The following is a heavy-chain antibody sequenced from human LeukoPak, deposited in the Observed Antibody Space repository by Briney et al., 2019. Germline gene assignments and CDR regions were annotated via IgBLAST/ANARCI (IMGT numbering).Heavy chain of an antibody. CDR3: AKDRPNYHESNGHYYRRNGDY. Sequence: GGSLRLSCAASGFTVSSNYMSWVRRAPGKGLEWVSSISSSGDYTYYTDPVKGRFTISRDNTKDTLYLQMNSLRAEDTAVYYCAKDRPNYHESNGHYYRRNGDYWGQGTLVTVSS. J-gene: IGHJ4*02. D-gene: IGHD3-22*01. CDR1: GFTVSSNY. CDR2: ISSSGDYT. V-gene: IGHV3-23*01.